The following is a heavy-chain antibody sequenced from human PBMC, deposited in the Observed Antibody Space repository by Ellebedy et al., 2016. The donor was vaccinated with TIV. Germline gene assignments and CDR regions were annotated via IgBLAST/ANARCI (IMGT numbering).Heavy chain of an antibody. V-gene: IGHV3-23*01. CDR1: RFPFSSYA. CDR3: AKAAGYSSGGIDY. D-gene: IGHD6-19*01. CDR2: ISGSGGSK. Sequence: GESLKISCAASRFPFSSYAMSWVRQAPGKGLEWVSTISGSGGSKYYADSVKGRFTISRDNSKNTLYLQMNSLRAEDTAVYYCAKAAGYSSGGIDYWGQGTLVTVSS. J-gene: IGHJ4*02.